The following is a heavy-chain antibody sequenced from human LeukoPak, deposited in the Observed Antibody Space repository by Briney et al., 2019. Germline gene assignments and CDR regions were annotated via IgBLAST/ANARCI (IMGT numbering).Heavy chain of an antibody. CDR3: ASGAASISVAGFFDH. CDR2: IYSGGST. J-gene: IGHJ4*02. V-gene: IGHV3-53*01. Sequence: GGSLRLSCAASEFTVSSNYMSWVRQAPGKGLEWVSVIYSGGSTYDADSVKGRLSISRDNSKNTLYLQMNSLRAEATAVYYCASGAASISVAGFFDHWGQGTLVTVSS. D-gene: IGHD6-19*01. CDR1: EFTVSSNY.